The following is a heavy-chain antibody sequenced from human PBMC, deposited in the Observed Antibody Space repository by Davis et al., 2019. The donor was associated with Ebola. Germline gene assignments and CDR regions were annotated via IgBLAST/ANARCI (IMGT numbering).Heavy chain of an antibody. V-gene: IGHV3-23*01. CDR3: ATMDIVIVVGVHATDV. D-gene: IGHD5-12*01. Sequence: GESLKISCAASGFTFSSYAMSWVRQAPGKGLEWVSAISGSGGSTYYADSVRGRFSISRDNTKNSVYLEMTNLRGDDTAVYYCATMDIVIVVGVHATDVWGQGTTVIVSS. J-gene: IGHJ6*02. CDR1: GFTFSSYA. CDR2: ISGSGGST.